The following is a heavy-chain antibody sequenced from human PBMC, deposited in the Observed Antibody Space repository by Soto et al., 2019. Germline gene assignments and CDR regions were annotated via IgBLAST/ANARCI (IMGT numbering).Heavy chain of an antibody. CDR2: TRNKANSYTT. Sequence: EVQLVESGGNLVQPGGSLRLSCAASGFTFSDHHMDWVRQAPGKGLEWVGRTRNKANSYTTEYAASVKGRFTTSRDDSKNSLYLQINSLKTEDAAVYYCSRDLGSWGQGHLVTVCS. CDR3: SRDLGS. CDR1: GFTFSDHH. J-gene: IGHJ5*02. V-gene: IGHV3-72*01.